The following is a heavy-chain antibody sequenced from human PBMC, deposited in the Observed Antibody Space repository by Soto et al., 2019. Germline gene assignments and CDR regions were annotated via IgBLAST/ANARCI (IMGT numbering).Heavy chain of an antibody. Sequence: SVTMSLTCSVADGSIRGSGCHRGWIRQPPGKGLEWIASIKYSGTTFYNPSLKSRVTLSVDTSKNQFALKLSSVTAAETAVYFCARHGITGSYYDAFDIWGQGTTVTVSS. J-gene: IGHJ3*02. CDR3: ARHGITGSYYDAFDI. D-gene: IGHD1-26*01. V-gene: IGHV4-39*01. CDR2: IKYSGTT. CDR1: DGSIRGSGCH.